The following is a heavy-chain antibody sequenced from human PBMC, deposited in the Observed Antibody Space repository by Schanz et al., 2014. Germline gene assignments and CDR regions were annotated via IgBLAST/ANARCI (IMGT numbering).Heavy chain of an antibody. CDR2: IATSSSTR. D-gene: IGHD3-10*01. CDR3: ASGVHVSSLQKGLQF. Sequence: EVRLVESGGGLVQPGGSLRLSCEASGFDFNSYSMNWVRQVPGKGLEWLSYIATSSSTRHYADSVKGRVTISRDNAKNSVSLQMRRLRVEDTAVYYCASGVHVSSLQKGLQFWVRGTLVIVSS. J-gene: IGHJ1*01. CDR1: GFDFNSYS. V-gene: IGHV3-48*01.